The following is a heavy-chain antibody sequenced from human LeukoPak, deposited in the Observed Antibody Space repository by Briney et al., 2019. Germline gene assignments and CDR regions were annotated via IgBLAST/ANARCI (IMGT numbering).Heavy chain of an antibody. Sequence: ASLKVSCKASGYSFTGYCMHWVRQAPGQGLEWMGWINPNSGGTKYAQKFQGRVTMTRDTSISTAYMELSRLRSDDTAVYYCTKTSTLTYSSGYYEENWFDPWGQGTLVTVSS. CDR1: GYSFTGYC. CDR2: INPNSGGT. CDR3: TKTSTLTYSSGYYEENWFDP. V-gene: IGHV1-2*02. J-gene: IGHJ5*02. D-gene: IGHD6-19*01.